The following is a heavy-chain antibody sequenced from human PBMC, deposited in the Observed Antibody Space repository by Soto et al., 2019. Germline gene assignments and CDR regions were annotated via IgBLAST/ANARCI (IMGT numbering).Heavy chain of an antibody. CDR3: AKETYSGPLDY. D-gene: IGHD2-15*01. CDR2: LSYDGSNK. J-gene: IGHJ4*02. CDR1: GFTFSSYG. V-gene: IGHV3-30*18. Sequence: QVQLVESGGGVVQPGRSLRLSCAASGFTFSSYGMHWVRQAPGKGLEWVASLSYDGSNKYYADSVKGRFTISRDNSKNTLYLQMNSLRAEGTAVYYCAKETYSGPLDYWGQGTLVTVSS.